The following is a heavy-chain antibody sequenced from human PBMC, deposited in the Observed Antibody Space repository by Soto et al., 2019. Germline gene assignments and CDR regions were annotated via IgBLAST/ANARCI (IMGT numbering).Heavy chain of an antibody. D-gene: IGHD6-19*01. CDR3: TTEIAVAGTGFDY. V-gene: IGHV3-15*07. CDR2: IKSKTDGGTT. J-gene: IGHJ4*02. Sequence: GGSLRLSCAASGFTFSNAWMNWVRQAPGKGLEWVGRIKSKTDGGTTDYAAPVKGRFTISRDDSKNTLYLQMNSLKTEDTAVYYCTTEIAVAGTGFDYWGQGTLVTVSS. CDR1: GFTFSNAW.